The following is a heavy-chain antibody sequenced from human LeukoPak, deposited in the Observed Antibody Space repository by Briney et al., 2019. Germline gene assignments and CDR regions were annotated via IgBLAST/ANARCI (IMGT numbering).Heavy chain of an antibody. D-gene: IGHD1-20*01. CDR1: GGSISSSSYY. Sequence: KPSETLSLTCTVSGGSISSSSYYWGWIRQPPGKGLEWIGSIYYSGSTYYNPSLKSRVTISVDTSKNQFSLKLSSVTAADTAVYYCARPRITGTTNWFDSWGQGTLVTVSS. J-gene: IGHJ5*01. CDR3: ARPRITGTTNWFDS. V-gene: IGHV4-39*01. CDR2: IYYSGST.